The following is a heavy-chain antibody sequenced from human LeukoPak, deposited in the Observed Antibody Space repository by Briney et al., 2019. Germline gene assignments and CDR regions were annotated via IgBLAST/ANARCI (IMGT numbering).Heavy chain of an antibody. CDR2: ISSSSSYI. CDR3: ARAYYDCLPNLFDY. CDR1: GFTFSSYS. D-gene: IGHD3-22*01. J-gene: IGHJ4*02. V-gene: IGHV3-21*01. Sequence: PGGSLRLSCAAFGFTFSSYSMNWARQAPGKGLEWVSSISSSSSYIYYADSVKGRFTISRDNAKNSLYLQMNSLRAEDTAVYYCARAYYDCLPNLFDYWGPGTLVTVSS.